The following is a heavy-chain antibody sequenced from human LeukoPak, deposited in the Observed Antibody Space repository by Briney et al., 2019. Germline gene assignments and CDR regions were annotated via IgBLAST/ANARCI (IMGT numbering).Heavy chain of an antibody. CDR1: GGSISSYY. CDR3: ARGLFPYYDFWSGYHTYYYYGMDV. CDR2: IYYSGST. V-gene: IGHV4-59*01. Sequence: SETLSLTCAVSGGSISSYYWNWIRQPPGKGPEWIGYIYYSGSTNYNPSLKSRVTISVDTSKNQFSLQLNSVTAADTAVYYCARGLFPYYDFWSGYHTYYYYGMDVWGQGTTVTVSS. J-gene: IGHJ6*02. D-gene: IGHD3-3*01.